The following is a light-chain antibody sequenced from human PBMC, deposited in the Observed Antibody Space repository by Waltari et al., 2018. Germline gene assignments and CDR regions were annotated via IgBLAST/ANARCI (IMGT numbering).Light chain of an antibody. CDR2: GSS. J-gene: IGKJ1*01. V-gene: IGKV3-15*01. CDR1: QSVSRN. Sequence: EIVMKQSPATLSVFPGDRATLSCRASQSVSRNLAWYQQKPGQAPRLLIYGSSTRATGIPARFSGSGSGTEFTLTIGGLQSEDSAVYYCQQYNDWPRTFGLGTRVEIE. CDR3: QQYNDWPRT.